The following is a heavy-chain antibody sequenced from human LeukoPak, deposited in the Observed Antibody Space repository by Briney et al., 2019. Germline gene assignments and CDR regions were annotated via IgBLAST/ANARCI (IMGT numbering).Heavy chain of an antibody. J-gene: IGHJ4*02. Sequence: GGSLRLSCAASGFTFSSYAMHWVRQAPGKGLEWVAVISYDGSNKYYADSVKSRFTISRDNSKNTLYLQMNSLRAEDTAVYYCARTGCSSTSCYVGFDYWGQGTLVTVSS. CDR2: ISYDGSNK. D-gene: IGHD2-2*01. CDR3: ARTGCSSTSCYVGFDY. CDR1: GFTFSSYA. V-gene: IGHV3-30*04.